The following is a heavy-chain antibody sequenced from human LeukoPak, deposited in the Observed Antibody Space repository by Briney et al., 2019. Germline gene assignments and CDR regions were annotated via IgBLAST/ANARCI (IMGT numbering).Heavy chain of an antibody. Sequence: ASVKVSCKASGYTFTGYDMNWVRQAPGQGLEWMGWMNPNSGSTSYAQKFQGRVTITRDTSISTAYMELSSLRSEDTAVYYCARGGYVDDYGDQGPGAWFDPWGQGTLVTVSS. J-gene: IGHJ5*02. V-gene: IGHV1-8*03. CDR1: GYTFTGYD. CDR2: MNPNSGST. CDR3: ARGGYVDDYGDQGPGAWFDP. D-gene: IGHD4-17*01.